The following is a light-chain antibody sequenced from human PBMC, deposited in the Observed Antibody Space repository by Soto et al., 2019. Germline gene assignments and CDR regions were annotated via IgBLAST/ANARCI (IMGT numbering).Light chain of an antibody. J-gene: IGLJ1*01. Sequence: QSVLTQPPSVSGAPGQRVTISCTGSSSNIGAGYDVHWYQQLPGTAPKLLIYGNSNRPSGVPDRFSGSKSGTSASLAITALQAEDEADYYCQSYDSSLSAPVFGTGTKLTVL. CDR2: GNS. CDR1: SSNIGAGYD. CDR3: QSYDSSLSAPV. V-gene: IGLV1-40*01.